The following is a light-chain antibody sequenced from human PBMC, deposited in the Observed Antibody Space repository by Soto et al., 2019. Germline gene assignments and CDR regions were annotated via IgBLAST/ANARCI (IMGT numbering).Light chain of an antibody. Sequence: EIVMTQSPATLSVSPGERATLSCRASQSVGSNLVWYQQKPGQAPRLLIYRASTRATGIPARFSGSGSGTEFTLTISSLQSEDFAVYYCQHYNNWPPWTFGQGTKVEIK. J-gene: IGKJ1*01. V-gene: IGKV3-15*01. CDR1: QSVGSN. CDR2: RAS. CDR3: QHYNNWPPWT.